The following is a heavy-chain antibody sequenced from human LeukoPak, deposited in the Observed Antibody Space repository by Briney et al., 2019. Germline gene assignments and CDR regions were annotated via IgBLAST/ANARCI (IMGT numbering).Heavy chain of an antibody. Sequence: SETRSLTCTVSGGSISSYYWSWIRQPPGKGLEWIGYIYYSGSTNYNPSLKSRVTISVDTSKNQFSLKLSSVTAADTAVYYCARDNRRVYGYLDYWGQGTLVTVSS. CDR2: IYYSGST. J-gene: IGHJ4*02. CDR1: GGSISSYY. D-gene: IGHD6-6*01. CDR3: ARDNRRVYGYLDY. V-gene: IGHV4-59*01.